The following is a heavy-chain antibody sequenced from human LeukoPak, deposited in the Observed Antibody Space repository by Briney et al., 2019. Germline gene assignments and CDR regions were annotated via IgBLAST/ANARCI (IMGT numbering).Heavy chain of an antibody. V-gene: IGHV3-21*04. CDR3: ARDPRGIRALVDYFDY. Sequence: GGSLRLSCAASGFTFSSYEMNWVRQAPGKGLEWVSAFSGSGGDTYYADSVKGRFTISRDNAKNSLYLQMSSLRAEDTAVYYCARDPRGIRALVDYFDYWGQGTLVIVSS. CDR1: GFTFSSYE. CDR2: FSGSGGDT. J-gene: IGHJ4*02. D-gene: IGHD5-18*01.